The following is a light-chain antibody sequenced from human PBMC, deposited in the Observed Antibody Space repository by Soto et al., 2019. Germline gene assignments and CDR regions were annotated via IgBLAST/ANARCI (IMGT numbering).Light chain of an antibody. V-gene: IGLV2-23*01. CDR2: EGT. Sequence: QSVLTQPASVSGSPGQSVTISCTGTNSDVGGYNLVSWYQQHPAKAPKVIVSEGTKRPSGVSSRFSGSKSGNTASLTISGLQAEDEADYFCCSYAGYSTFVFGSGTKSPS. J-gene: IGLJ1*01. CDR3: CSYAGYSTFV. CDR1: NSDVGGYNL.